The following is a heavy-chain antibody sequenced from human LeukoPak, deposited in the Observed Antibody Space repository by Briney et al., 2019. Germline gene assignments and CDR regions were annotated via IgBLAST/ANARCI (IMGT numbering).Heavy chain of an antibody. D-gene: IGHD3-3*01. CDR3: ARANDFWSGYYTHFARYNWFDP. Sequence: PSETLSLTCTVSGGSISSSSYYWGWIRQPPGKGLEWIGSIYYSGSTYYNPSLKSRVTISVDTSKNQFSLKLSSVTAADTAVYYCARANDFWSGYYTHFARYNWFDPWGQGTLVTVSS. J-gene: IGHJ5*02. CDR1: GGSISSSSYY. V-gene: IGHV4-39*07. CDR2: IYYSGST.